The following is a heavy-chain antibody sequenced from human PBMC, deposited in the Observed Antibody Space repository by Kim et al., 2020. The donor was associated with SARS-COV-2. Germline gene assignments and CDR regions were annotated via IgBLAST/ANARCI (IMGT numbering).Heavy chain of an antibody. CDR1: GGSISSYY. CDR2: IYYSGST. V-gene: IGHV4-59*13. CDR3: ARDRNSPLVRGVNKYFDL. J-gene: IGHJ2*01. Sequence: SETLSLTCTVSGGSISSYYWSWIRQPPGKGLEWIGYIYYSGSTNYNPSLKSRVTISVDTSKNQFSLKLSSVTAADTAVYYCARDRNSPLVRGVNKYFDLWGRGTLVTVSS. D-gene: IGHD3-10*01.